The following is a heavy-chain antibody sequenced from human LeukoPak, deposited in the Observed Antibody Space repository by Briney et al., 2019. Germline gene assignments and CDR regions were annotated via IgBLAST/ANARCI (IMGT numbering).Heavy chain of an antibody. V-gene: IGHV3-33*01. CDR2: IWYDGSDK. J-gene: IGHJ3*02. Sequence: GGSLRLSCAASGFTFSIYGMHWVRQAPGKGLEWVAVIWYDGSDKYYADSVKGRFTISRDNSKNTLYLQMNSLRAEDTAVYYCARGVVVLHWRDAFDIWGQGTMVTVSS. D-gene: IGHD2-21*01. CDR3: ARGVVVLHWRDAFDI. CDR1: GFTFSIYG.